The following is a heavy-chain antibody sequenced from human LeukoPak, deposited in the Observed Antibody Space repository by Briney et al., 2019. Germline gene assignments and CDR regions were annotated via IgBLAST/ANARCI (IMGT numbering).Heavy chain of an antibody. Sequence: PGGSVRLFCASSGFTLDDYAMHWVRHAPGRGLEGVSGISWNSGSIGCADSVRGRFTISRDNAKNSLYLQMNSLRAEDTALYYCAKGYDSSGYYFDYWGQGTLVTVSS. V-gene: IGHV3-9*01. CDR2: ISWNSGSI. CDR1: GFTLDDYA. CDR3: AKGYDSSGYYFDY. D-gene: IGHD3-22*01. J-gene: IGHJ4*02.